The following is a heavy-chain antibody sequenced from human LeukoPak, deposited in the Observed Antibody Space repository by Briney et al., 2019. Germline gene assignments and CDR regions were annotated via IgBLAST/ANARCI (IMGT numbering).Heavy chain of an antibody. CDR3: AGDKTTGGWYEFDY. D-gene: IGHD6-19*01. V-gene: IGHV3-53*01. CDR1: GFTVSSNY. CDR2: ISNDGDT. Sequence: GGSLRLSCAASGFTVSSNYMSWVRQGPGKGLECVSVISNDGDTYYADSVKGRFTISRGTSKNTVSLQMNSLRAEDTAVYYCAGDKTTGGWYEFDYWGQGTLVTVS. J-gene: IGHJ4*02.